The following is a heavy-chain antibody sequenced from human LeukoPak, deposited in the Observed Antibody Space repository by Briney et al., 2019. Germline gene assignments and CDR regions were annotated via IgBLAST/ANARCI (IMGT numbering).Heavy chain of an antibody. CDR2: IYYSGST. CDR1: GGSISCYY. Sequence: SETVSLTCTVSGGSISCYYWSWIRQPPGEGLEWIGYIYYSGSTNYNPSLKSRVTISVDTSKNQFSLKLSSVTAADTAVYYCARGVAGTAHFDYWGQGTLVTVSS. V-gene: IGHV4-59*08. J-gene: IGHJ4*02. CDR3: ARGVAGTAHFDY. D-gene: IGHD6-19*01.